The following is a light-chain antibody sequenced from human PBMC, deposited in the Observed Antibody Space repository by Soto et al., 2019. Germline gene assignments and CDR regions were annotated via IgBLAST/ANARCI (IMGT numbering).Light chain of an antibody. CDR1: TGAVTSDSY. V-gene: IGLV7-43*01. Sequence: QAVVTQEPSLTVSPGGTVTLTCASSTGAVTSDSYPNWFQQRPGQAHRALIYSTNNKHSWTTARFSGSLLGDKAALTLSGVQAEDEADYYCLIYFGGALVFGGGTNLTVL. CDR2: STN. J-gene: IGLJ2*01. CDR3: LIYFGGALV.